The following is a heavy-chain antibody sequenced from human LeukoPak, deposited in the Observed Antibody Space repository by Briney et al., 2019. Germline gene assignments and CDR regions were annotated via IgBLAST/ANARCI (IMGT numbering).Heavy chain of an antibody. CDR3: ARRAGGTVDS. CDR1: GYRFTNYW. Sequence: GESLKISCKGSGYRFTNYWIGWVRQMPGKGLEWMGIIYPGDSDTTTSPSFQGQVTISADKSINTAYLQWSSLKASDTAMYYCARRAGGTVDSWGQGTLVTVSS. D-gene: IGHD1-26*01. J-gene: IGHJ4*02. CDR2: IYPGDSDT. V-gene: IGHV5-51*01.